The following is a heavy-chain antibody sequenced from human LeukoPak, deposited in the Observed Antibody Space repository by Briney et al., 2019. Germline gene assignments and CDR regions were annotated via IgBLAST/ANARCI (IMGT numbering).Heavy chain of an antibody. CDR2: ISWNSGSI. V-gene: IGHV3-9*03. CDR3: AKDLALEPDAGSAFDI. CDR1: GFTFDDYA. Sequence: GGSLRLSCAASGFTFDDYAMHWVRQAPGKGLEWVSGISWNSGSIRYADSVKGRFTISRDNAKNSLYLQMNSLRAEDMALYYCAKDLALEPDAGSAFDIWGQGTMVTVSS. J-gene: IGHJ3*02. D-gene: IGHD1-1*01.